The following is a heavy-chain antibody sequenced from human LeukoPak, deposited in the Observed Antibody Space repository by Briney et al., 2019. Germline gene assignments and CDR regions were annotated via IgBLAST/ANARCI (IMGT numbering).Heavy chain of an antibody. Sequence: PGGSLRLSCAASGFTFSSYGMHWVRQAPGKGLEWVVVIWYDGSNKYYADSVKGRFTISRDNSKNTLYLQMNSLRAEDTAVYYCAKGTDYSLIRASGYGYWGQGTLVTVSS. V-gene: IGHV3-33*06. D-gene: IGHD5-12*01. CDR1: GFTFSSYG. CDR2: IWYDGSNK. CDR3: AKGTDYSLIRASGYGY. J-gene: IGHJ4*02.